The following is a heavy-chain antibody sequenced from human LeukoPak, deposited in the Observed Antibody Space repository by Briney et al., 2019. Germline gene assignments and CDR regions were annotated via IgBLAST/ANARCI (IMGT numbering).Heavy chain of an antibody. Sequence: SETLSLTCTVSGGSLSSYYWSWIRQPPGKGLEWIGYIYYSGSTNYNPSLKSRVTISQDTSKNLFSLKLSSVTAADTAMYYCVRLSVVSPHRYFDLWGRGTLVTVSS. D-gene: IGHD4-23*01. V-gene: IGHV4-59*08. J-gene: IGHJ2*01. CDR1: GGSLSSYY. CDR2: IYYSGST. CDR3: VRLSVVSPHRYFDL.